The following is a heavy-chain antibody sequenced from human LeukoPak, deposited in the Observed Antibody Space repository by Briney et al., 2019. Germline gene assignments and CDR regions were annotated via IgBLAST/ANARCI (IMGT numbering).Heavy chain of an antibody. J-gene: IGHJ4*02. D-gene: IGHD2-15*01. CDR2: ISSSSSYI. CDR1: GFTFSSYS. CDR3: ARDREVYCSGGSCQNFDY. Sequence: GGSLRLSCAASGFTFSSYSMNWVRQAPGKGLEWVSSISSSSSYIYYADSVKGRFTISRDNAKNSLYLQMNSLRAEDTAVYYCARDREVYCSGGSCQNFDYWGQGTLVTVSS. V-gene: IGHV3-21*01.